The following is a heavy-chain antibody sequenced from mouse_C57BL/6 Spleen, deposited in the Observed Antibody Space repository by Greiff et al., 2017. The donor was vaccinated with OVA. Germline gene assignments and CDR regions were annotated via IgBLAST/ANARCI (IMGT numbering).Heavy chain of an antibody. Sequence: QVQLQQPGAELVKPGASVKLSCKASGYTFTSYWMQWVKQRPGQGLEWIGEIDPSDSYTNYNQKFEGKATLTVDTSSSTAYMQLSSLTSEDSAVYYCARRAYGSSYWYFDVWGTGTTVTVSS. CDR2: IDPSDSYT. CDR3: ARRAYGSSYWYFDV. J-gene: IGHJ1*03. CDR1: GYTFTSYW. D-gene: IGHD1-1*01. V-gene: IGHV1-50*01.